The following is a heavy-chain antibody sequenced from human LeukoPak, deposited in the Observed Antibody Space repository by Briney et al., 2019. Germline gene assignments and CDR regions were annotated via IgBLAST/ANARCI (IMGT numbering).Heavy chain of an antibody. Sequence: PGGSLRLSCAASGFTFSSYSMTWVRQAPGKGLEWVSIISRTSESTFYADSVKGRFTISRDNAKSSLYLQMNGLRADDTATYYCARGATDTTRWFDPWGQGTLVTVSS. CDR1: GFTFSSYS. CDR3: ARGATDTTRWFDP. J-gene: IGHJ5*02. D-gene: IGHD1-7*01. CDR2: ISRTSEST. V-gene: IGHV3-21*01.